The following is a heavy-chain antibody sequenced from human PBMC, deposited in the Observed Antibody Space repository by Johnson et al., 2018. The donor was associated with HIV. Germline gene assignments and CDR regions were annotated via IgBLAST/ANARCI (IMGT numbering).Heavy chain of an antibody. V-gene: IGHV3-23*04. CDR3: AKVMYSSSSVGAFDI. J-gene: IGHJ3*02. Sequence: VQLVESGGGLVQPGGSLRLSCAASGFTFSGYAMSWVRQAPGKGLEWVSAISGSGGSTYYAASVKGRFTITRDKSKNTLDLQMNGLRAEDTAVYYCAKVMYSSSSVGAFDIWGQGTMVTVSS. CDR2: ISGSGGST. D-gene: IGHD6-6*01. CDR1: GFTFSGYA.